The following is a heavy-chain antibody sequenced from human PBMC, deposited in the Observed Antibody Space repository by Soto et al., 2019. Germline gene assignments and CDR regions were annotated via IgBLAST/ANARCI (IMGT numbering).Heavy chain of an antibody. J-gene: IGHJ5*02. CDR1: GYTFTSYD. Sequence: ASVKVSCKASGYTFTSYDINWVRQVTGQGLEWMGWMNPNSGNTGYAQKFQGRVTMTRNTSISTAYMELSSLRSEDTAVYYCARYSYGYFSSWFDPWGQGTLVTVSS. CDR2: MNPNSGNT. V-gene: IGHV1-8*01. D-gene: IGHD5-18*01. CDR3: ARYSYGYFSSWFDP.